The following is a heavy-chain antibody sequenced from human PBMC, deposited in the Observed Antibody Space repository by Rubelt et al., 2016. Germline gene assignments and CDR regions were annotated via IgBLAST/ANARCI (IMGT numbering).Heavy chain of an antibody. CDR2: VSGYNGNT. J-gene: IGHJ4*02. V-gene: IGHV1-18*01. CDR1: GYTFTNYG. D-gene: IGHD3-10*01. CDR3: ARDTGSATFEY. Sequence: QVQLVQSGAEMKKPGASVKVSCKASGYTFTNYGFSWVRQAPGHGLEWMGWVSGYNGNTNYGRQFEDRVTMTTDTSTTTAYLEWRSLRSDDSAVYYCARDTGSATFEYWGQGALVTVSS.